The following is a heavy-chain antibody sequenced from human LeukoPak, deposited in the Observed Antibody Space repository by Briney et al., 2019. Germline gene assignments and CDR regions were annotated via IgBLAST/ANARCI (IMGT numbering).Heavy chain of an antibody. CDR1: GYTFTSYY. Sequence: ASVKVSCKASGYTFTSYYMHWVRQAPGQGLEWMVIINPSGGSTSYAQKFQVRVTMTRDTYTSAVDMELSSLRSEDTAVYYCARDRHYGDYLYYFDYWGQGPLVTVSS. CDR2: INPSGGST. V-gene: IGHV1-46*01. D-gene: IGHD4-17*01. J-gene: IGHJ4*02. CDR3: ARDRHYGDYLYYFDY.